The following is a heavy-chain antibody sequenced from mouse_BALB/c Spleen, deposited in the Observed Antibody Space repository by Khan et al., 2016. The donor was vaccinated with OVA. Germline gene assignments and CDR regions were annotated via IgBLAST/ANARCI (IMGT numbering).Heavy chain of an antibody. J-gene: IGHJ2*01. D-gene: IGHD1-1*02. V-gene: IGHV1S132*01. Sequence: VQLQESGAELVRPGASVKLSCKTSGYIFTSYCIHWIKQSPGQGLEWIGRIYTGTDNGYYNEKFKDKATMTADKSSSTAYMQLSSLKSEDSDVYFCARGEGWYRFDHWGQGTTVTVSS. CDR3: ARGEGWYRFDH. CDR2: IYTGTDNG. CDR1: GYIFTSYC.